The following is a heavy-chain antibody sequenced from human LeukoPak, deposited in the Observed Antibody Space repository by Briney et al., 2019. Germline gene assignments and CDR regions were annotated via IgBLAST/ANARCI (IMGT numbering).Heavy chain of an antibody. CDR2: IYTSGST. Sequence: SETLSLTCTVSGGSISSYYWSWIRQPAGKGLEWIGRIYTSGSTNYNPSLKSRVTISVDTSKNQFSLKLSSVTAADTAVYYCARGRSEKGAGYYFDYWGQGTLVTVSS. D-gene: IGHD6-19*01. V-gene: IGHV4-4*07. CDR1: GGSISSYY. J-gene: IGHJ4*02. CDR3: ARGRSEKGAGYYFDY.